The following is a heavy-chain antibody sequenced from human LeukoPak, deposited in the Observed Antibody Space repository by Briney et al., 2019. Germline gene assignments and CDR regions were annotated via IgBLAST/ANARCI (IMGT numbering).Heavy chain of an antibody. Sequence: PSESLSLTCTVSGGSISSYYWNWIRQPPGKGLEWIGYIYYSGSTDYNPSLKSRVTISVDTSKNQSSLKLSSVTAADTAVYYCARGADSSGWAFDYWGQGTLVTVPS. CDR1: GGSISSYY. CDR3: ARGADSSGWAFDY. J-gene: IGHJ4*02. CDR2: IYYSGST. D-gene: IGHD3-22*01. V-gene: IGHV4-59*01.